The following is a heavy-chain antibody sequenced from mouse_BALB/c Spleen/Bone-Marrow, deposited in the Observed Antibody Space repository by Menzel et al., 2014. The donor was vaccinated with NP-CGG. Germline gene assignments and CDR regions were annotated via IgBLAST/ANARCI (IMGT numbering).Heavy chain of an antibody. CDR3: ARLGDGYYDALDY. CDR2: IDLYNGGT. Sequence: VHVKQSGPELVEPGASVKVSCKASGYAFTNYNIYWVKQRHGKSLEWIGYIDLYNGGTSYNQKFKGKATLTVDKSSSTAYMHLNSLTSEDSAVYYCARLGDGYYDALDYWGQGTSVTVSS. CDR1: GYAFTNYN. D-gene: IGHD2-3*01. J-gene: IGHJ4*01. V-gene: IGHV1S135*01.